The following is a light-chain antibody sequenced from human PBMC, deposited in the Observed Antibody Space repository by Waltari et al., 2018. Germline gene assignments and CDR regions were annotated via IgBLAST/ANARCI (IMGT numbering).Light chain of an antibody. CDR2: KAS. CDR3: QQYDNYWT. CDR1: QSISSW. Sequence: DIQMTQSPSTLSASVGDRATITCRASQSISSWLAWYQQKPGKAPKLLIYKASSLESGVPSRFSGSGSGTEFTLTSSSLQPDDFATYYCQQYDNYWTFGQGTKVEIK. J-gene: IGKJ1*01. V-gene: IGKV1-5*03.